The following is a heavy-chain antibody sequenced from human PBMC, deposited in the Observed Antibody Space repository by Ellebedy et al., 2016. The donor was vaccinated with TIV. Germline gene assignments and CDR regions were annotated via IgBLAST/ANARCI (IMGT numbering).Heavy chain of an antibody. CDR2: IIPIFGTA. J-gene: IGHJ6*02. V-gene: IGHV1-69*13. Sequence: SVKVSCXASGGTFSSYAISWVRQAPGQGLEWMGGIIPIFGTANYAQKFQGRVTITADESTSTAYMELSSLRSEDTAVYYCARSRRWLQFTRTPQKYYYYGMDVWGQGTTVTVSS. CDR3: ARSRRWLQFTRTPQKYYYYGMDV. CDR1: GGTFSSYA. D-gene: IGHD5-24*01.